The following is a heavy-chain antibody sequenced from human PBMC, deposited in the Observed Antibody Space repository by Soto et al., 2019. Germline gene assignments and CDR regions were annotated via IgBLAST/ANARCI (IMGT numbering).Heavy chain of an antibody. CDR3: ARGRYGDY. J-gene: IGHJ4*02. D-gene: IGHD1-1*01. CDR1: GYGFTTYG. Sequence: QVHLVQSGAEVKKPGASVKVSCKGSGYGFTTYGITWVRQAPGQGLEWMAWISAHNGNTNYAQKVQGRVTVTRDTSTSTAYMELRSLRYDDTAVYCCARGRYGDYWGRGALVTVSP. CDR2: ISAHNGNT. V-gene: IGHV1-18*01.